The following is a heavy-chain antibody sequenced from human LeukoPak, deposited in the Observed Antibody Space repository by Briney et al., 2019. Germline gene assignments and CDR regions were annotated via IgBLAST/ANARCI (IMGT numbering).Heavy chain of an antibody. J-gene: IGHJ5*02. CDR3: ARESGFMMVGEINADNWFDP. Sequence: GGSLRLSCAASGFTFSNYAMSWVRQAPGKALEWVSAITSGGGTTYCAGSVKGRFTISRDNSKNTLYLHMKTLRPEDTAVYYCARESGFMMVGEINADNWFDPWGQGTPVTVSS. D-gene: IGHD3-22*01. CDR1: GFTFSNYA. CDR2: ITSGGGTT. V-gene: IGHV3-23*01.